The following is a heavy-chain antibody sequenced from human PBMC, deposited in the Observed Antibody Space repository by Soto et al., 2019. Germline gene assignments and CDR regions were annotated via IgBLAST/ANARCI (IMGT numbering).Heavy chain of an antibody. CDR3: ARGSSGRYYYYYGMDV. V-gene: IGHV1-2*04. D-gene: IGHD6-19*01. Sequence: ASVKVSCKASGYTFTGYYIHWVRQAPGQGLEWMGRINPNSGGTNYAQKFQGWVTMTRDTSISTAYMELSRLRSDDTAVYYCARGSSGRYYYYYGMDVWGQGTTVTVSS. J-gene: IGHJ6*02. CDR2: INPNSGGT. CDR1: GYTFTGYY.